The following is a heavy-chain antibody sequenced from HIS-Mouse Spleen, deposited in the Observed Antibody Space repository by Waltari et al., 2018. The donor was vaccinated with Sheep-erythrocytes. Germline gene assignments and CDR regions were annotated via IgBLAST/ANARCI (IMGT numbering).Heavy chain of an antibody. V-gene: IGHV4-31*03. J-gene: IGHJ4*02. CDR2: IFYSGRS. CDR1: GGSISSGGYY. CDR3: ARDRLGIFGY. D-gene: IGHD7-27*01. Sequence: QVQLQESGPGLVKPSQTLSLTCTVSGGSISSGGYYLSWIRQHPGKGLEWSGYIFYSGRSYDNPSLKRRVTMSVDTSKNQFSLKLSSVTAADTAVYYCARDRLGIFGYWGQGTLVTVSS.